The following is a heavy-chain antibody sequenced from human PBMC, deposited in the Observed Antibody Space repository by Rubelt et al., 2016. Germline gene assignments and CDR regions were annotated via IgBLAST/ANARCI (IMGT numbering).Heavy chain of an antibody. CDR2: IGNSGDST. V-gene: IGHV3-23*01. CDR3: AKTRGTDTPTTVDY. J-gene: IGHJ4*02. D-gene: IGHD4-17*01. Sequence: GESLRLSCSASGFAFSSYAMSWVRQAPGKGLEWVLGIGNSGDSTYYAESVKGRFTTSRDNSKNTVDLQMNSLRVEDTAVYFCAKTRGTDTPTTVDYWGQGSLVTVSS. CDR1: GFAFSSYA.